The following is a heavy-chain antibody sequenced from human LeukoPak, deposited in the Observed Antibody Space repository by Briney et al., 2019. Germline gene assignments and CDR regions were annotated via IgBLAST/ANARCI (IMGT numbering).Heavy chain of an antibody. J-gene: IGHJ6*03. V-gene: IGHV5-51*01. CDR1: GYIFPNYW. Sequence: GESLKISCKGSGYIFPNYWLGWVRQMPGKGLEWMGFIYAGDSDTTYSPSFQGQVTISADKSINPVYLQWSNLKASDTATHYCARRGGGRDYYYMDVWGKGTTVTVSS. D-gene: IGHD3-16*01. CDR3: ARRGGGRDYYYMDV. CDR2: IYAGDSDT.